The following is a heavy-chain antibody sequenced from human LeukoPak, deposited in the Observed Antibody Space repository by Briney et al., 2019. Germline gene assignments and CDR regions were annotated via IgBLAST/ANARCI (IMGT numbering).Heavy chain of an antibody. Sequence: PGGSLRLSCVVSGISFNGYSMNWVRQVPGKGLAWVATISHDGRNKYYADSVKGRFTIFRDNSENTLYLQMNSLRAEDTAVYYCANSGYSYGHPYFDYWGQGTLVTVSS. D-gene: IGHD5-18*01. CDR2: ISHDGRNK. J-gene: IGHJ4*02. V-gene: IGHV3-30*04. CDR1: GISFNGYS. CDR3: ANSGYSYGHPYFDY.